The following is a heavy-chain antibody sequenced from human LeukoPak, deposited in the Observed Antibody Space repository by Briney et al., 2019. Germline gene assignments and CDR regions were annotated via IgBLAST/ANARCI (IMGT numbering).Heavy chain of an antibody. D-gene: IGHD2-15*01. CDR2: ISGSDGST. J-gene: IGHJ4*03. V-gene: IGHV3-23*01. CDR3: AKGRGYCTGGSCYSDY. CDR1: GFTFSNYA. Sequence: PGGSLRLSCTASGFTFSNYAISWVRQAPGKGPEWVSTISGSDGSTYYADSVKGRFTISRDNSKNTLYLQMNSLRVEDTAIYYCAKGRGYCTGGSCYSDYWGQGTLVTVSS.